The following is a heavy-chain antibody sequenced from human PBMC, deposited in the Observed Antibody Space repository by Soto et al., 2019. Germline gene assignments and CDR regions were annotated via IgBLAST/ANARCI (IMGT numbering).Heavy chain of an antibody. J-gene: IGHJ6*03. Sequence: SVKVSCKASGGTFSSYAISWVRQAPGQGLEWMGGIIPIFGTANYAQKFQGRVTMTRDTSTSTVYMELSSLRSEDTAVYYCAPSRYYYYYMDVWGKGITVTVSS. D-gene: IGHD6-6*01. CDR3: APSRYYYYYMDV. CDR1: GGTFSSYA. V-gene: IGHV1-69*05. CDR2: IIPIFGTA.